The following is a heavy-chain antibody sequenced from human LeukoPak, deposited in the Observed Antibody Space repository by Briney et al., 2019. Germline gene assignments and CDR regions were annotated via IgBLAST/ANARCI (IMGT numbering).Heavy chain of an antibody. CDR1: GGSVTSYY. CDR3: ARAYDFWSGDSQFDY. Sequence: PSETLSPTCTVSGGSVTSYYWSWIRQPPGRGLEWIGYIYYSETTNYNPSLKSRITISLDTSKNQFSLKLTSVTAADTAVYYCARAYDFWSGDSQFDYWGQGTLVTVPS. V-gene: IGHV4-59*02. D-gene: IGHD3-3*01. CDR2: IYYSETT. J-gene: IGHJ4*02.